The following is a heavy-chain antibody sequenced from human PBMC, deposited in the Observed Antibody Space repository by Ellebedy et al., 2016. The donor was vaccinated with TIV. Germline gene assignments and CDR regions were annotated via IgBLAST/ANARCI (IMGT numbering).Heavy chain of an antibody. Sequence: AASVKVSCKASGYTFTSYHMHWVRQAPGQGLEWMGIINPSGGSPSYAQKLQGRVTMTRDTSTSTVYMELSSLRSEDTAVYYCARDRGGVGATNGFDYWGQGTLVTVSS. CDR1: GYTFTSYH. V-gene: IGHV1-46*04. D-gene: IGHD1-26*01. J-gene: IGHJ4*02. CDR3: ARDRGGVGATNGFDY. CDR2: INPSGGSP.